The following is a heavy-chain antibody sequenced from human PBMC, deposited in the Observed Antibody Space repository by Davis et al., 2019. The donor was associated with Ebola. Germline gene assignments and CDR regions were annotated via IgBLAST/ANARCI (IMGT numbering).Heavy chain of an antibody. CDR3: ARGNYVHAFDI. CDR2: INHSGST. CDR1: GGSFSGYY. Sequence: SETLSLTCAVYGGSFSGYYWSWIRQPPGKGLEWIGKINHSGSTNYNPSLKSRVTISVDTSKNQFSLKLSSVTAADTAVYYCARGNYVHAFDIWGQGTMVTVSS. V-gene: IGHV4-34*01. D-gene: IGHD3-10*02. J-gene: IGHJ3*02.